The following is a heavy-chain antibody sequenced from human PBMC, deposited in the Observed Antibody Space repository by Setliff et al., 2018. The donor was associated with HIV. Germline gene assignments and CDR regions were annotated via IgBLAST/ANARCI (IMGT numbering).Heavy chain of an antibody. CDR2: IKQDGSEK. D-gene: IGHD6-6*01. CDR3: ARGLAANSPYYDMDV. CDR1: GFIFSDYW. Sequence: GSLRLSCVASGFIFSDYWMSWVRQAPGKGLEWVANIKQDGSEKYYVESVKGRFSLSRDNARNSLYLKMNSLRAEDTAVYYCARGLAANSPYYDMDVWGQGTTVTVSS. V-gene: IGHV3-7*05. J-gene: IGHJ6*02.